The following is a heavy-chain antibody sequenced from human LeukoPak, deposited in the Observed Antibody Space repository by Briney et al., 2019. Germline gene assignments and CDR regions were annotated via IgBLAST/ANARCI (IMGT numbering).Heavy chain of an antibody. V-gene: IGHV4-59*08. CDR3: ARHPPNWNYPDNWFDP. D-gene: IGHD1-7*01. Sequence: SETLSLTCTVSGGSISSYYWSWIRQPPGKPLEWIGYITYSGTTSYSGATYYNPSLKSRVTISVDTSKNQFSLKLSSVTAADTAVYYCARHPPNWNYPDNWFDPWGQGTLVTVSS. CDR1: GGSISSYY. CDR2: ITYSGTT. J-gene: IGHJ5*02.